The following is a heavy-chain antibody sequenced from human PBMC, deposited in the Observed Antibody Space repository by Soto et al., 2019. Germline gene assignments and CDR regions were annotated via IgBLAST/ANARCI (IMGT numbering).Heavy chain of an antibody. D-gene: IGHD3-16*02. Sequence: GGSLRLSCAASGFTFSNAWMSWVRQAPGKGLEWVGRIKSKTDGGTTDYAAPVRGRFTISRDDSKNTLYLQMNSLKTEDTAVYYCAHRRSVSGSDRSYYYGMDIWGQGTTVTVSS. CDR1: GFTFSNAW. CDR2: IKSKTDGGTT. J-gene: IGHJ6*02. CDR3: AHRRSVSGSDRSYYYGMDI. V-gene: IGHV3-15*01.